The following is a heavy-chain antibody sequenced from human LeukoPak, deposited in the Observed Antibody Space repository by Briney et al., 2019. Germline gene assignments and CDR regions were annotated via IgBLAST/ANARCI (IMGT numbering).Heavy chain of an antibody. Sequence: PGGSLRLSCAASGFTFSSYWMSWVRQAPGKGLEWVANIKQDGSEKYYVDSVKGRFTISRDNAKNSLYLQMNSLRAEDTAVYYCARSTFGSSWYVAVAGKKTDYWGQGTLVTVSS. CDR3: ARSTFGSSWYVAVAGKKTDY. V-gene: IGHV3-7*01. CDR2: IKQDGSEK. CDR1: GFTFSSYW. J-gene: IGHJ4*02. D-gene: IGHD6-19*01.